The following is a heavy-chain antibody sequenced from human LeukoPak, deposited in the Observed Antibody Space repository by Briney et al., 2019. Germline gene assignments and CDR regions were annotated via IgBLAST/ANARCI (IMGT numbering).Heavy chain of an antibody. Sequence: ASVKVSCKASGGTFSSYAISWVRQAPGQGLEWMGGIIPIFGTANYAQKFQGRVTITADKSTSTAYMELSSLRSEDTAVYYCARDEQLGDGGFDYWGQGTLVTVSS. CDR1: GGTFSSYA. D-gene: IGHD6-6*01. V-gene: IGHV1-69*06. CDR2: IIPIFGTA. J-gene: IGHJ4*02. CDR3: ARDEQLGDGGFDY.